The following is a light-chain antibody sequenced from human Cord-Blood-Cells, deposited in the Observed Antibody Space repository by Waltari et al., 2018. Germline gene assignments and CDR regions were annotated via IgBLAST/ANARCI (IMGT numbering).Light chain of an antibody. V-gene: IGLV2-23*03. J-gene: IGLJ1*01. CDR2: EGS. CDR3: CSYAGSSTFDV. CDR1: SSDVGGYKL. Sequence: QSALTQPASASGSPGQSITIPCTGTSSDVGGYKLVSRYQQHPGKAPKLMIYEGSKRPSGVSNRFSGSKSGNTASLTISGLQAEDEADYYCCSYAGSSTFDVFGTGTKVTVL.